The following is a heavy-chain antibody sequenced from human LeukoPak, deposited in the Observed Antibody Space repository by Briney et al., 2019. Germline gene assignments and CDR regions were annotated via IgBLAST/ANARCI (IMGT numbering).Heavy chain of an antibody. Sequence: GGSLRLSCTASGFTFGDYAISWVRQAPGKGLEWVGFIRSKAYGGTTEYAASVKGRFTISRDDSKGIAYLQMNSLKTEDTAVYYCTRDAPFSGDPTADFDYWGQGTLVTVSS. V-gene: IGHV3-49*04. D-gene: IGHD4-17*01. CDR1: GFTFGDYA. CDR3: TRDAPFSGDPTADFDY. J-gene: IGHJ4*02. CDR2: IRSKAYGGTT.